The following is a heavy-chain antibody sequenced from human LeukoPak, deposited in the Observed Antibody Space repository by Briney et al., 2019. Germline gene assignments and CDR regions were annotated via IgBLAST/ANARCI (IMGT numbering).Heavy chain of an antibody. CDR1: GFTFGDYA. Sequence: GGSLRLSCTASGFTFGDYAMSWVRQAPGKGLEWVGFIRSKAYGGTTEYAASVKGRFTISRDDSKSIAYLQMNSLKTEDTAVYYCTRGGDYGDYDDYWGQGTLVTGSS. V-gene: IGHV3-49*04. CDR3: TRGGDYGDYDDY. CDR2: IRSKAYGGTT. D-gene: IGHD4-17*01. J-gene: IGHJ4*02.